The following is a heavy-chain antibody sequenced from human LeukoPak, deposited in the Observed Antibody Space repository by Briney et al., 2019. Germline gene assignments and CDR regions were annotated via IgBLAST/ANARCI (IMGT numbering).Heavy chain of an antibody. J-gene: IGHJ4*02. V-gene: IGHV3-11*04. CDR1: GFTFSDYY. CDR3: ARQQLVPVLLFDY. Sequence: GGSLRLSCAASGFTFSDYYMSWIRQAPGKGLEWVSYISSSGSTIYYADSVKGRFTISRDNAKNSLYLQMNSLRAEDTAVYYCARQQLVPVLLFDYWGQGTLVTVSS. CDR2: ISSSGSTI. D-gene: IGHD6-6*01.